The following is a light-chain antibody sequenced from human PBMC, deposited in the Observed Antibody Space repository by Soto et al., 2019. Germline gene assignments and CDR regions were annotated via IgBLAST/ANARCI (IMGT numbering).Light chain of an antibody. CDR2: LNSDGSH. CDR1: SGYSSYA. Sequence: QPVLTQSPSASASLGASVKLTCTVSSGYSSYAIAWRQQQPEKGPRYLMKLNSDGSHSKGDGIPDRFSGSSSGAERYLTISSLQSEDEADYYCQTWGTGIAVFGGGTQLTVL. J-gene: IGLJ7*01. V-gene: IGLV4-69*01. CDR3: QTWGTGIAV.